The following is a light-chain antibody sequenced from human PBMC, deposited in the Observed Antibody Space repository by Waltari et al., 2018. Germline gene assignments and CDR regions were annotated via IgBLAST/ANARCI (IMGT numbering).Light chain of an antibody. CDR1: SSDVGGYKY. CDR3: SSYTSSSTLP. CDR2: EVS. V-gene: IGLV2-14*01. J-gene: IGLJ1*01. Sequence: QSALTQPASVSGSAGQAITISCTGTSSDVGGYKYVPWYQQPPGKAPKLMIYEVSTRPSGVSHLFSGSKSGNTASLTISGLQAEDDADYYCSSYTSSSTLPFGTGTKFTVL.